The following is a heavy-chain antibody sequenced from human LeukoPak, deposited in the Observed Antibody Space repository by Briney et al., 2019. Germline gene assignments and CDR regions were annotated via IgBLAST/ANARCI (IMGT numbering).Heavy chain of an antibody. V-gene: IGHV3-21*01. D-gene: IGHD6-13*01. CDR2: ISSSSSYI. Sequence: GGSLRLSCAASGFTFSSYSMNWVRQAPGKGLEWVSSISSSSSYIYYADSVKGRFTVSRDNAKNSLYLQMNSLRAEDTAVYYCAKDRYKQQLVGDMVDYWGQGTLVTVSS. J-gene: IGHJ4*02. CDR3: AKDRYKQQLVGDMVDY. CDR1: GFTFSSYS.